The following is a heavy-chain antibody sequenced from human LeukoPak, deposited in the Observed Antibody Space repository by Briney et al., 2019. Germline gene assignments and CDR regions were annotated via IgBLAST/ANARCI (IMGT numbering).Heavy chain of an antibody. Sequence: SETLSLTCTVSGGSISSSSYYWGWIRQPPGKGLEWIGSIYYSGSTYYNPPLKSRVTISVDTSKNQFSLKLSSVTAADTAVYYCARDRGHDFWSGYLGGLTIYYYYYMDVWGKGTTVTVSS. D-gene: IGHD3-3*01. J-gene: IGHJ6*03. CDR3: ARDRGHDFWSGYLGGLTIYYYYYMDV. V-gene: IGHV4-39*07. CDR2: IYYSGST. CDR1: GGSISSSSYY.